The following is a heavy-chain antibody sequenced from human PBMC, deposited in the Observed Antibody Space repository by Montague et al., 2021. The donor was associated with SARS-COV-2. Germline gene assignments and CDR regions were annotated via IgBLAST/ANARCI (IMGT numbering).Heavy chain of an antibody. D-gene: IGHD2-8*02. CDR3: ARCTGYVYYLDC. CDR2: NNDNTGNT. V-gene: IGHV4-59*01. J-gene: IGHJ4*02. CDR1: GGSISDYS. Sequence: SETLSLTCSVSGGSISDYSWNWIRQHQGKGMEWIGYNNDNTGNTNYNTSLQSRVTISLYTYKNHISLNLKSVTAADTALNFRARCTGYVYYLDCWCLGTLVTVSS.